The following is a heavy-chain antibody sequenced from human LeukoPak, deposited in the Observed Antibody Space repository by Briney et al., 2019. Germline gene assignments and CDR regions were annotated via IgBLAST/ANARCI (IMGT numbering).Heavy chain of an antibody. J-gene: IGHJ3*02. Sequence: GASVKVSCKASGYTFTGFYMHWVRQAPGQGPEWMGRINPNSDDSNYAQKFHGRVTLTRHTSTSTAYTELSRLGSDDTAVYYCAREGGATRGDAFDIWGQGTMVTVSS. CDR1: GYTFTGFY. CDR3: AREGGATRGDAFDI. D-gene: IGHD1-26*01. CDR2: INPNSDDS. V-gene: IGHV1-2*06.